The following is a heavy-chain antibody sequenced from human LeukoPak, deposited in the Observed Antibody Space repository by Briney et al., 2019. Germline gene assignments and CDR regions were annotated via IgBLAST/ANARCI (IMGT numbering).Heavy chain of an antibody. CDR2: IYHSGST. CDR3: ARRSEFDNTHYHYFDY. J-gene: IGHJ4*02. V-gene: IGHV4-39*01. D-gene: IGHD2-15*01. Sequence: PSETLSLTCTVSGGSIDSRSYYWDWIRQAPGKGLEWIGTIYHSGSTEYNPSLKSRVAIFVDTSKNQLSLILHSVAAADTAVYYCARRSEFDNTHYHYFDYWGQGALVTVSS. CDR1: GGSIDSRSYY.